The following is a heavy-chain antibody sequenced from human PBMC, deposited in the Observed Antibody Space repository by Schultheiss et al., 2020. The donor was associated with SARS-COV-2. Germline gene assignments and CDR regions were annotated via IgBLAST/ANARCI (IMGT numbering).Heavy chain of an antibody. J-gene: IGHJ4*02. CDR3: ARDHFRAQQLVPGPPPGY. CDR1: GFTVSSYG. V-gene: IGHV3-33*08. D-gene: IGHD6-6*01. Sequence: GGSLRLSCAASGFTVSSYGMHWVRQAPGKGLEWVAVIWYDGSNKYYADSVKGRFTISRDNSKNTLYLQMNSLRAEDTAVYYCARDHFRAQQLVPGPPPGYWGQGTLVTVSS. CDR2: IWYDGSNK.